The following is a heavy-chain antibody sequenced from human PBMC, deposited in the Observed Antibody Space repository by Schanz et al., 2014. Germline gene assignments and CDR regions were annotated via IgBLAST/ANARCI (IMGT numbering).Heavy chain of an antibody. J-gene: IGHJ6*02. CDR1: GFTVNTNY. D-gene: IGHD6-19*01. Sequence: EVQLVESGGGLIQPGGSLRLSCAVSGFTVNTNYMSWVRQAPGKGLEWVSSISGSGLSTNHADSVKGRFTISRDNSKNTVFLQMNGLRGVDTAVYYCAKGVRLYTTGWYDYGLDVWGQGTTVNVSS. CDR3: AKGVRLYTTGWYDYGLDV. CDR2: ISGSGLST. V-gene: IGHV3-53*01.